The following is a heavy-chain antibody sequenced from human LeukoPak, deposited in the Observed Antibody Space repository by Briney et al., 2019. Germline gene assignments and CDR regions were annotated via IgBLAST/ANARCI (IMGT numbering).Heavy chain of an antibody. CDR3: ARVRNSGFRYVDS. V-gene: IGHV1-18*01. Sequence: ASVKVSCKASGYTFTYYAISWVRQAPGQGLEWVGWISAYNGNTNYAQKLQGRVTMTTDTSTSTAYMDLRSLRSDDTAVYYCARVRNSGFRYVDSWGQGTLVTVPS. CDR1: GYTFTYYA. D-gene: IGHD5-12*01. CDR2: ISAYNGNT. J-gene: IGHJ4*02.